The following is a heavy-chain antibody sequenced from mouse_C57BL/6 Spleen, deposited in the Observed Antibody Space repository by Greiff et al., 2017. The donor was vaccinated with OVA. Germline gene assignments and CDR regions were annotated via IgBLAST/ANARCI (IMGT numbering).Heavy chain of an antibody. Sequence: EVQRVESGGGLVKPGGSLKLSCAASGFTFSSYTMSWVRQTPEQRLEWVATISGGGGNTYYPDSVKGRFTISRDNAKNTLYLQMSSLRSEDTALYYCARHDTTVVDPWFAYWGQGTLVTVSA. D-gene: IGHD1-1*01. V-gene: IGHV5-9*01. CDR2: ISGGGGNT. J-gene: IGHJ3*01. CDR1: GFTFSSYT. CDR3: ARHDTTVVDPWFAY.